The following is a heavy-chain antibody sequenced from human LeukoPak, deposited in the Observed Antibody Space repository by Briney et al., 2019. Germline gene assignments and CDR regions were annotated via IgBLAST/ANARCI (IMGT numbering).Heavy chain of an antibody. CDR3: ARELMGLTMIVVVNPIDY. CDR2: ISSTSSYI. CDR1: GFTFSSHS. Sequence: GGSLRLPCAASGFTFSSHSMNWVRQAPGKGLEWVSSISSTSSYIYYADSVKGRFTISRDNAKNSLFLQMNSLRAEDTAVYYCARELMGLTMIVVVNPIDYWGQGTLVTVSS. D-gene: IGHD3-22*01. V-gene: IGHV3-21*01. J-gene: IGHJ4*02.